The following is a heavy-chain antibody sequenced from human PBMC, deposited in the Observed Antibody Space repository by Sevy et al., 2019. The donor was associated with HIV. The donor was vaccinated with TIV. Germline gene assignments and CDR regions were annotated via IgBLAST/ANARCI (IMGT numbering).Heavy chain of an antibody. J-gene: IGHJ4*02. CDR2: ISASGTSI. V-gene: IGHV3-23*01. CDR1: GFTFSNYA. CDR3: AKGVDYFDTSGKVRALYDY. Sequence: GGSLRLSCAASGFTFSNYAMSWVRQAPGKGLEWVSAISASGTSIYYADSVKGRFTISRDNSKKRLYLQMNSLRAEDTAVYSCAKGVDYFDTSGKVRALYDYWGQGTLVTVSS. D-gene: IGHD3-22*01.